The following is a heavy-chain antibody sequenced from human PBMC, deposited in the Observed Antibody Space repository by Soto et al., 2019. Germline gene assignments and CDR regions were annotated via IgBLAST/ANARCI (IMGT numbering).Heavy chain of an antibody. Sequence: EVRLLESGGMLVQPGGSLTLYCEASGFSFSSRAMSWVRQAPGKGLEWVSVISAGGGATCYADSVKGRFSISSDNSLNSVYLQMDSLRGEDTAIYYCATQREVWRQLDYCGQGSLVTVSS. CDR3: ATQREVWRQLDY. CDR1: GFSFSSRA. D-gene: IGHD2-21*01. CDR2: ISAGGGAT. V-gene: IGHV3-23*01. J-gene: IGHJ4*02.